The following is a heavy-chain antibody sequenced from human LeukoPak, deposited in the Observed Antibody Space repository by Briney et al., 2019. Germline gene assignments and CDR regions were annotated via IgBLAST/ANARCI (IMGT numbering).Heavy chain of an antibody. J-gene: IGHJ6*02. CDR1: GGTFSSYA. CDR2: IIPIFGTA. V-gene: IGHV1-69*13. Sequence: SVKVSCKASGGTFSSYAISWVRQAPGQGLEWMGGIIPIFGTANYAQKFQGRVTITADESTSTAYMELSSLRSEDTAVYYCARGPAIFGGPKYYYGMDVWGQGTTVTVSS. D-gene: IGHD3-3*01. CDR3: ARGPAIFGGPKYYYGMDV.